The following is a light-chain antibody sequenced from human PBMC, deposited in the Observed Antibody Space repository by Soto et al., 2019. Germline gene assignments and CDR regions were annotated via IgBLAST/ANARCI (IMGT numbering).Light chain of an antibody. V-gene: IGKV2D-29*01. CDR2: EVS. J-gene: IGKJ4*01. CDR3: MQDVELPFT. Sequence: DVVMTQTPLSLSVTPGQPASMSCKSSKSLLHRDGKTYLYWYLQKPGQPPQLLIYEVSNRFSGVPDRFSARGSGTDFTLKISRVEAEDVGVYYCMQDVELPFTFGGGTKVEIK. CDR1: KSLLHRDGKTY.